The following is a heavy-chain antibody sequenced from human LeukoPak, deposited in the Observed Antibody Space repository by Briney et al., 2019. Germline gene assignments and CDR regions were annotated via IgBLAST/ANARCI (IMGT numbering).Heavy chain of an antibody. D-gene: IGHD2-2*01. CDR1: GFTFSSYS. V-gene: IGHV3-30*03. CDR3: ARESAAARNWFDP. CDR2: MSYDGSNK. Sequence: QTGGSLRLSCAVSGFTFSSYSMNWVRQAPGKGLEWVAVMSYDGSNKYYADSVKGRFTISRDNSKNTLYLQMNSLRAEDTAVYYCARESAAARNWFDPWGQGTLVTVSS. J-gene: IGHJ5*02.